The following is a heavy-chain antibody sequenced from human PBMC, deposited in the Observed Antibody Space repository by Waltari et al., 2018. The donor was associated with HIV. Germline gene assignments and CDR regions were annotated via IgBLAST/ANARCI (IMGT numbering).Heavy chain of an antibody. V-gene: IGHV3-21*01. CDR1: GFTFSRYS. Sequence: EVQLAESGGGLVKPGGSLRLSCAASGFTFSRYSMNWVRQAPGKGLEWVSSISSSSSYIYYADSVKGRFTISRDNAKNSLYLQMNSLRAEDTAVYYCARDPRRDPTLYYFDYWGQGTLVTVSS. CDR3: ARDPRRDPTLYYFDY. D-gene: IGHD1-26*01. CDR2: ISSSSSYI. J-gene: IGHJ4*02.